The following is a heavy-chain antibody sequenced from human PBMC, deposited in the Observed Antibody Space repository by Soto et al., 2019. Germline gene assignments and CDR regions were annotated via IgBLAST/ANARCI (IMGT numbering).Heavy chain of an antibody. Sequence: EVQLLESGGGLVQPGGSLRLSCAASGFTFSSYAMSWVRQAPGKGLEWVSAISGSGGSTYYADSVKGRFTISRDISKNPLYLQMNRPSTEATAVYYCAKGQLRAVTGTSFDFWGRGTLVTVSS. V-gene: IGHV3-23*01. J-gene: IGHJ4*02. CDR3: AKGQLRAVTGTSFDF. CDR1: GFTFSSYA. CDR2: ISGSGGST. D-gene: IGHD2-21*02.